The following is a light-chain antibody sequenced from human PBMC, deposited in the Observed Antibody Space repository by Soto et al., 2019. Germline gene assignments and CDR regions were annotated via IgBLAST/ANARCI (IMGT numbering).Light chain of an antibody. J-gene: IGLJ1*01. CDR3: CSHAGSNYPCL. CDR2: EVN. CDR1: SSDVGGYNY. Sequence: QSALTQPPSASGSPGQSVTISCTGTSSDVGGYNYVSWYQHHPGKATKLMIYEVNKRPSGVPDRFSGSKSGNTASLTVSGLQAEDEADYYCCSHAGSNYPCLFGTGTKLTVL. V-gene: IGLV2-8*01.